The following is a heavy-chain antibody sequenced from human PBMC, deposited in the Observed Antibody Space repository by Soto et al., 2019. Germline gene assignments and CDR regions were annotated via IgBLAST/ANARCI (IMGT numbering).Heavy chain of an antibody. CDR3: ASYRGAGRSYWYFDL. Sequence: SETLSLTCTVSGGSISSGGYYWSWIRQHPGKGLEWIGYIYYSGNTYYNPSLKSRLIISVDTSENQFSLKLSSVTAADTAVYFCASYRGAGRSYWYFDLWGRGTLVTVSS. CDR1: GGSISSGGYY. D-gene: IGHD6-19*01. CDR2: IYYSGNT. J-gene: IGHJ2*01. V-gene: IGHV4-31*03.